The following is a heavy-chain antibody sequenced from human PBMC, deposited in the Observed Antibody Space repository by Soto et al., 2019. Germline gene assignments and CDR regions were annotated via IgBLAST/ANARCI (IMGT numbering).Heavy chain of an antibody. CDR2: INHSGST. D-gene: IGHD4-4*01. CDR1: GGSFSGYY. J-gene: IGHJ5*02. CDR3: ARKRRCSNCNWFDP. Sequence: PSETLSLTCAVYGGSFSGYYWSWIRQPPGKGLEWIGEINHSGSTNYNPSLKSRVTISVDTSKNQFSLKLSSVTAADTAVYYCARKRRCSNCNWFDPWGQGTLVTVSS. V-gene: IGHV4-34*01.